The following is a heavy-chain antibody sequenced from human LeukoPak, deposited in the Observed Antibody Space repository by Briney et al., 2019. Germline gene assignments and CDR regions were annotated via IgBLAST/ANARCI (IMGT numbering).Heavy chain of an antibody. CDR3: ASYTAGGGGLDY. J-gene: IGHJ4*02. V-gene: IGHV4-34*01. CDR1: GGSFSGYY. Sequence: TSETLSLTCAVYGGSFSGYYWSWIRQPPGKGLESIGEINHSGSTNYNPSLKSRVTISVDTSKNQFSLKLSSVTAADTAVYYCASYTAGGGGLDYWGQGTLVTVSS. CDR2: INHSGST. D-gene: IGHD5-18*01.